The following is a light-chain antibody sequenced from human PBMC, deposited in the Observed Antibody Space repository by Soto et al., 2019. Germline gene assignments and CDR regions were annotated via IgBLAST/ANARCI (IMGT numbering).Light chain of an antibody. CDR3: MQALRAPPT. CDR1: XXLLHSNGHNY. V-gene: IGKV2-28*01. J-gene: IGKJ1*01. CDR2: LGS. Sequence: DVWMTKSQISLPVTPGXPXXXXXXXXXXLLHSNGHNYLDWYLQKPGQSPQLLIYLGSNRASGVPDRFSGSGSGTDFTLKISRVEAEDVGVYHCMQALRAPPTFGQGTKVDIK.